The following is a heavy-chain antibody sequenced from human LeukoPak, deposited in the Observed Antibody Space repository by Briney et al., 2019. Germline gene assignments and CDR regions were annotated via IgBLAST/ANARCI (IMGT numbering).Heavy chain of an antibody. CDR3: ARGYYGMDV. V-gene: IGHV3-43*02. J-gene: IGHJ6*02. CDR2: ISGDGVST. Sequence: GGSLRPSCVASGLPIGDFAMHWVRQAPGKGLEWVSLISGDGVSTFYTDSVRGRFTISRDNAKNTLYLQMNSLRAEDTALYYCARGYYGMDVWGQGTTVTVSS. CDR1: GLPIGDFA.